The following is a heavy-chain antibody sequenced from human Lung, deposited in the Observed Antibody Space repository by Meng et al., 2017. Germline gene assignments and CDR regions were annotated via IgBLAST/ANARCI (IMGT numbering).Heavy chain of an antibody. CDR2: IYNSGST. Sequence: GHGLVNPSQHLSLPCRVSGGSISSRNYYWSLIRQPPGKCLEWSGHIYNSGSTYYNPSLKSRFIISVDTSKNQFSLKLSSVTAADTAVYYCARGQKGYFDLWGRGTLVTVSS. CDR3: ARGQKGYFDL. V-gene: IGHV4-30-4*01. J-gene: IGHJ2*01. CDR1: GGSISSRNYY.